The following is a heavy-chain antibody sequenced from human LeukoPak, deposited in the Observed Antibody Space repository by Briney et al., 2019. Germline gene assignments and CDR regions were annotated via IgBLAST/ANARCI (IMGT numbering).Heavy chain of an antibody. CDR2: IKQDGSAK. J-gene: IGHJ4*02. V-gene: IGHV3-7*01. CDR3: ARDRWGYSYGGD. D-gene: IGHD5-18*01. CDR1: GFTFSSYW. Sequence: GGSLRLSCAASGFTFSSYWMSWVRQAPGKGLEWVANIKQDGSAKYYVDSVKGRFTISRDNAKSSLYLQMNSLRAEDTAVYYCARDRWGYSYGGDWGQGTLVTVSS.